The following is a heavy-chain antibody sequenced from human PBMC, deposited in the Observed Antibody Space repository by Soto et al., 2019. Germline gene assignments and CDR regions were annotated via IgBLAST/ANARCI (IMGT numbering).Heavy chain of an antibody. CDR1: GFTFSSYS. D-gene: IGHD1-26*01. CDR2: ISSSSSYI. V-gene: IGHV3-21*01. Sequence: KAGGSLRLSCAASGFTFSSYSMNWVRQAPGKGLEWVSSISSSSSYIYYADSVKGRFTISRDNAKNSLYLQMNSLRAEDTAVYYCAREFSGSYYGPDDAFDIWGQGTMVTVSS. J-gene: IGHJ3*02. CDR3: AREFSGSYYGPDDAFDI.